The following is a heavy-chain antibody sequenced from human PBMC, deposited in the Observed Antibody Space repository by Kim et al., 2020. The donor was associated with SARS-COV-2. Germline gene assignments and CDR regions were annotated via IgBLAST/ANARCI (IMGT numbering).Heavy chain of an antibody. CDR2: INQDGSEK. J-gene: IGHJ4*01. CDR1: IFTFNNYW. D-gene: IGHD4-4*01. CDR3: ATRLHHDSNYSAVFDY. V-gene: IGHV3-7*01. Sequence: GGSLRLSCAASIFTFNNYWMTWVRQAPGKGLEWVANINQDGSEKYYVDSVKGRFTISRDNSKNTMYLQMSSLRAEDTAVYYCATRLHHDSNYSAVFDYWG.